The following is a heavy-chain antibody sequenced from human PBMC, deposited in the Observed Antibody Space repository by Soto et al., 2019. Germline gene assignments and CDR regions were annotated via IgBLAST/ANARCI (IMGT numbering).Heavy chain of an antibody. Sequence: VQLVQSGAEVKKPRASLKVSCKASGYTFTSYGISWVRKAPGQGLEWMGWISAYNCNTNHAQKLQGRVTMTTDTSTSTAYMELRSLRSDDTAVYYCVVAAQPYYFDYWCQRTLGTVSS. CDR2: ISAYNCNT. J-gene: IGHJ4*02. CDR3: VVAAQPYYFDY. CDR1: GYTFTSYG. D-gene: IGHD2-15*01. V-gene: IGHV1-18*01.